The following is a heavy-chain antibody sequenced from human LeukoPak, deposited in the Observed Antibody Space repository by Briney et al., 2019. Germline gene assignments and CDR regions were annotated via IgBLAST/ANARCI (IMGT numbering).Heavy chain of an antibody. CDR1: GYTFTGYY. J-gene: IGHJ5*02. Sequence: ASVKVSCKASGYTFTGYYTHWVRQAPGQGLEWMGWINPNSGGTNYAQKFQGWVTMTRDTSISTAYMELSRLRSDDTAVYYCARVPVAATPYGWFDPWGQGTLVTVSS. V-gene: IGHV1-2*04. CDR2: INPNSGGT. D-gene: IGHD2-15*01. CDR3: ARVPVAATPYGWFDP.